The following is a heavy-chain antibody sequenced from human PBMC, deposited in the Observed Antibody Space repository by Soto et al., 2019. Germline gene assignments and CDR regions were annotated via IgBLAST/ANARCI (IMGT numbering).Heavy chain of an antibody. J-gene: IGHJ5*02. Sequence: SETLSLTCTVSGGSVSSGSYYWSWIRQPPGKGLEWIGYIYYSGSTNYNPSLKSRVTISVDTSKNQFSLKLSSVTAADTAVYYCARANLMTTANNWFDPWGQGTLVTVSS. CDR1: GGSVSSGSYY. V-gene: IGHV4-61*01. CDR2: IYYSGST. D-gene: IGHD4-4*01. CDR3: ARANLMTTANNWFDP.